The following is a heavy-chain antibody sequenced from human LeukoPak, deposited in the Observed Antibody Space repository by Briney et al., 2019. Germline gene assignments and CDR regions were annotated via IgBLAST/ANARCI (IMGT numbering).Heavy chain of an antibody. CDR3: ARVDVFGVVSSDYYYYYMDV. CDR2: IYTSGST. D-gene: IGHD3-3*01. J-gene: IGHJ6*03. V-gene: IGHV4-4*07. CDR1: GGSISGYY. Sequence: SETLSLICSVSGGSISGYYWSWIRQPAGKGLEWIGRIYTSGSTNYNPSLKSRVTMSVDTSKNQFSLKLSYVTAADTAVYYCARVDVFGVVSSDYYYYYMDVWGKGTTVAVSS.